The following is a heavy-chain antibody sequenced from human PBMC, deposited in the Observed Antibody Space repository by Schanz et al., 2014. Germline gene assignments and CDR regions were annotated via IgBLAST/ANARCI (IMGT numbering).Heavy chain of an antibody. CDR3: ARELRLEYYFDY. J-gene: IGHJ4*02. Sequence: QVQLVQSGAEVKKPGASVKVSCKASGYTFIDYYMHWVRQAPGQGLEWMGIINPSGGTTKYAQKFQGRVTMTRDTSISTAYMELSSLRSDDTAVYYCARELRLEYYFDYWGQGTLVTVST. CDR1: GYTFIDYY. D-gene: IGHD4-17*01. V-gene: IGHV1-2*02. CDR2: INPSGGTT.